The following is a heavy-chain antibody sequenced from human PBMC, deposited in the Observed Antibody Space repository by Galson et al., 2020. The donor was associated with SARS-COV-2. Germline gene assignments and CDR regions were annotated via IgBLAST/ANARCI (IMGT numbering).Heavy chain of an antibody. Sequence: SQTLSLTCAISGDSVSSNTWNWVRQSPSRGLEWLGRTYYRSKWYNDYAVSVKSRITINPDTSKNQFSLQLNSVTPEAPAIYYCVRGGWSSSRWYGRTSDGLAPWGQGTLVTVCS. D-gene: IGHD6-13*01. CDR1: GDSVSSNT. CDR2: TYYRSKWYN. V-gene: IGHV6-1*01. J-gene: IGHJ5*02. CDR3: VRGGWSSSRWYGRTSDGLAP.